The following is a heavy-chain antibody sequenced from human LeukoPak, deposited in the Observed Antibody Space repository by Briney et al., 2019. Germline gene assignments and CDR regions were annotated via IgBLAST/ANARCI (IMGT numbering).Heavy chain of an antibody. CDR3: VHRPPLYYGSGSYYT. D-gene: IGHD3-10*01. V-gene: IGHV2-5*02. CDR1: GFSLSTSGVG. CDR2: IYWDDDK. J-gene: IGHJ4*02. Sequence: SGPTLVHPPPPLTLTCTFSGFSLSTSGVGVGWIRQPPVKALEWLALIYWDDDKRYSPSLKSRLTITKDTSKNQVVLTMTNMDPVDTATYYCVHRPPLYYGSGSYYTWGQGTLVTVSS.